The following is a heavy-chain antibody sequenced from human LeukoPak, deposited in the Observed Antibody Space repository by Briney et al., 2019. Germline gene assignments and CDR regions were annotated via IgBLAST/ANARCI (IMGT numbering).Heavy chain of an antibody. J-gene: IGHJ4*02. CDR3: ARDLTSYDILTGDF. V-gene: IGHV3-21*01. CDR1: GFTFSDYN. Sequence: GGSLRLSCAASGFTFSDYNMNWVRQAPGKGLEWVSSISSSSIYIYYADSVRGRSTISRDNAKNSLYLQMNSLRAEDTAVYYCARDLTSYDILTGDFWGQGTLVTVSS. D-gene: IGHD3-9*01. CDR2: ISSSSIYI.